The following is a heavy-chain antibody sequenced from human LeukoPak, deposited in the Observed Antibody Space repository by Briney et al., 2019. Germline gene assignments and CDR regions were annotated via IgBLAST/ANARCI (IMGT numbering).Heavy chain of an antibody. D-gene: IGHD6-19*01. V-gene: IGHV3-23*01. CDR2: ISGSGGST. CDR1: GFTFSIYA. CDR3: AKEFRGGWPFDY. J-gene: IGHJ4*02. Sequence: GGSLRLSCAASGFTFSIYAMSWVRQAPGKGLEWVSGISGSGGSTYYADSVKGRFTISRDNSKSTLYLLMNSLRAEDTAVYYCAKEFRGGWPFDYWGQGTLVTVSS.